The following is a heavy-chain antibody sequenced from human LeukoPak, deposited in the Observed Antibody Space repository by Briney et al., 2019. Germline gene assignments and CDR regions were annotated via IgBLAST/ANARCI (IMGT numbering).Heavy chain of an antibody. Sequence: PSQTLSLTCTVSGGSISSGSYYWSWIRQPAGKGLEWIGRIYTSGSTNYNPSLKSRVTISVDTSKNQFSLKLSSVTAADTAVYYCAREKESYDFWSGYRPAYYFDYWGQGTLVTVSS. D-gene: IGHD3-3*01. J-gene: IGHJ4*02. CDR3: AREKESYDFWSGYRPAYYFDY. CDR2: IYTSGST. CDR1: GGSISSGSYY. V-gene: IGHV4-61*02.